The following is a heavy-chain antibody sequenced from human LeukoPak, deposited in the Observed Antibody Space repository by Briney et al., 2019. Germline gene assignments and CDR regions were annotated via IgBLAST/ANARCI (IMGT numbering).Heavy chain of an antibody. D-gene: IGHD1-26*01. CDR3: AREEVGATKD. CDR1: GGSISSGDYF. CDR2: IAYSGRT. J-gene: IGHJ4*02. Sequence: SETLSLTCTVSGGSISSGDYFWSWIRQPPGRGLEWTGYIAYSGRTYYNPSLKSRVTISIDTSKNQFSLKLSSVTAADTAVYYCAREEVGATKDWGQGTLVTVSS. V-gene: IGHV4-30-4*08.